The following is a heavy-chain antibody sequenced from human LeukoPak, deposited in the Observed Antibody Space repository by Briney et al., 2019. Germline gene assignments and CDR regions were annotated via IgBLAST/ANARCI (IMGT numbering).Heavy chain of an antibody. Sequence: ASVKVSCKASGYTFTSYYMHWVRQAPGQGLEWMGIINPSGGSTSYAQKFQGRVTMTRDTSTSTVYMELSSLRSEDTAVYYCARGSVHYYDSSGYYPYYFDYWGQGTLVTVSS. CDR2: INPSGGST. CDR3: ARGSVHYYDSSGYYPYYFDY. D-gene: IGHD3-22*01. V-gene: IGHV1-46*01. CDR1: GYTFTSYY. J-gene: IGHJ4*02.